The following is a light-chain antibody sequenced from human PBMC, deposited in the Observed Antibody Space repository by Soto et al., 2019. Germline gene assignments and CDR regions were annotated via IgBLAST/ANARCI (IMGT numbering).Light chain of an antibody. Sequence: EIVLTQSPATLSLSPGERASLSCRASQSVTTYLAWYQQKPGQAPRLLIYDSSNRATGIPARFSGSGSGTDFTLTISSLESEDFAVYYCQQRVNRVTFGGGTKLDIK. CDR2: DSS. CDR3: QQRVNRVT. V-gene: IGKV3-11*01. J-gene: IGKJ4*01. CDR1: QSVTTY.